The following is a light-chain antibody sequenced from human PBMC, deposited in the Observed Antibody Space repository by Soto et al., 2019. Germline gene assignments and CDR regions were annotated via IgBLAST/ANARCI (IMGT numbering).Light chain of an antibody. J-gene: IGKJ3*01. CDR2: AAS. CDR1: QGIRKN. CDR3: QKYYSVPFT. Sequence: DIPMTQSPSSLSASAGDKVTITCRASQGIRKNLAWYQQKPGKVPTLLIYAASTLQSGVPSRFSGSGSGTDFTLTISSLQPEDVATYYCQKYYSVPFTFGPGTKVEIK. V-gene: IGKV1-27*01.